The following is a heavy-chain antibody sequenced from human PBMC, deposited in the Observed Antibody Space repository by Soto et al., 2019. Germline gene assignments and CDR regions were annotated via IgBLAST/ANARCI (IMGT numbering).Heavy chain of an antibody. D-gene: IGHD3-10*01. V-gene: IGHV1-69*13. CDR2: IVPIYGTR. CDR1: GGTFSRYA. J-gene: IGHJ6*02. CDR3: ARDLDYYGSGSHYYYGMGV. Sequence: SVKVSCKASGGTFSRYAFSWVRQAPGQVLEWMGGIVPIYGTRGFAQKFQGRLTITADEPTRTAYMELSSLRSEDTAVYYCARDLDYYGSGSHYYYGMGVWGQGTTVTVSS.